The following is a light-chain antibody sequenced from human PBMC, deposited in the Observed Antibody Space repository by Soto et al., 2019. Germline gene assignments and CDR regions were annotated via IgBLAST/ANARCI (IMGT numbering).Light chain of an antibody. CDR3: QQYNNWPPYT. J-gene: IGKJ2*01. V-gene: IGKV3-15*01. CDR2: GAS. Sequence: EIVMTQSPATLSVSPGERATLSCRASQSVSSNLAWYQQKPGQAPRLLIYGASTRATGIPARFSGSGSGTEDTLTISSRQSEDVAVYYCQQYNNWPPYTFGQGTKLEIK. CDR1: QSVSSN.